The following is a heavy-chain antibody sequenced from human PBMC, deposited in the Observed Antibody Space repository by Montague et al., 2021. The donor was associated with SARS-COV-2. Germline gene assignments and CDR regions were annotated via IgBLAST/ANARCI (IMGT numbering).Heavy chain of an antibody. D-gene: IGHD2-8*01. CDR1: GYSISSGYY. J-gene: IGHJ4*02. V-gene: IGHV4-38-2*02. Sequence: SETLSLTCTVSGYSISSGYYWCWIRQPPGKGLVWIGRSYHSGNTYYNQSLKSRVTMTVDTSKNQFSLRLSSVTAADTAVYYCAKGMDYWGQGTLVTVSS. CDR2: SYHSGNT. CDR3: AKGMDY.